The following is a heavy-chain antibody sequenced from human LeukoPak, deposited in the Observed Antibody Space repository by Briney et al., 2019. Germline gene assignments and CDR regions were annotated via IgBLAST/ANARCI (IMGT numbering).Heavy chain of an antibody. CDR1: GGSFSGYY. CDR2: DNHSGST. CDR3: ARNSYSYGYLTGYYFDF. D-gene: IGHD5-18*01. Sequence: SETLSLTCAVYGGSFSGYYWSWIRQPPGKGLEWIGEDNHSGSTNYNPSLKSRVTISVDTSKNQFSLKLSSVTAADTAVYYCARNSYSYGYLTGYYFDFWGQGTLVTVSS. J-gene: IGHJ4*02. V-gene: IGHV4-34*01.